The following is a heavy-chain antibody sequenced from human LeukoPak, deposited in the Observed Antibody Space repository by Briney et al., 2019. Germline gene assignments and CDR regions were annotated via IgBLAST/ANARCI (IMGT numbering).Heavy chain of an antibody. Sequence: SGTLSLTCAVSGGSISSSNWWSWVRQPPGKGLEWIGEIYHSGSTNYNPSVKSRVTISIDKSKNQFFLNLSSVTAADTAVYYCAGLVGRYSSGLYYYYFDYWGQGTLVTVSS. CDR1: GGSISSSNW. CDR2: IYHSGST. J-gene: IGHJ4*02. D-gene: IGHD3-22*01. CDR3: AGLVGRYSSGLYYYYFDY. V-gene: IGHV4-4*02.